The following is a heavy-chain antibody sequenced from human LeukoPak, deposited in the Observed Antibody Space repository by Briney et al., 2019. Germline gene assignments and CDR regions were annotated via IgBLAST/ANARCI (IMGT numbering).Heavy chain of an antibody. J-gene: IGHJ4*02. D-gene: IGHD3-22*01. CDR1: GGSISSSSYY. CDR3: AREDVTVTR. V-gene: IGHV4-39*07. CDR2: IYYSGST. Sequence: SETLSLTCTVSGGSISSSSYYWGWIRQPPGKGLEWIGSIYYSGSTYYNPSLKSRVTISVDTSKNQFSLKLSSVTAADTAVYYCAREDVTVTRWGQGTLVTVSS.